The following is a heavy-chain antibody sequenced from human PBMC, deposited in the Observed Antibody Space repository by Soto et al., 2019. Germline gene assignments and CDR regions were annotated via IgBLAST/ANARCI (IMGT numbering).Heavy chain of an antibody. D-gene: IGHD3-16*01. CDR2: IWYDGSNK. V-gene: IGHV3-33*01. Sequence: GGSLRLSCAVSRFTLSRELIPCVLQAPGKRLEWVAVIWYDGSNKYYADSVKGRFTISRDNSKKTLYMQMNSLRAEDTAVYYYARDRRWGTSGMDVWDQGTTVTVSS. J-gene: IGHJ6*02. CDR3: ARDRRWGTSGMDV. CDR1: RFTLSREL.